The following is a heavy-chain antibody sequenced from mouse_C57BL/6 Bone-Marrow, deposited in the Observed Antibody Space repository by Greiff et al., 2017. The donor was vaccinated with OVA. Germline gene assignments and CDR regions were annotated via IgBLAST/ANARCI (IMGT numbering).Heavy chain of an antibody. CDR3: ARYGLRSYYFDY. CDR1: GYTFTSYW. Sequence: QVQLQQPGTELVKPGASVKLSCKASGYTFTSYWMHWVKQRPGQGLEWIGIINPSNGGTNYNEKFKSKATLTVDKSSSTAYIQLRNLTPEDSAVYYCARYGLRSYYFDYWGQGTTLTVSS. J-gene: IGHJ2*01. D-gene: IGHD2-2*01. V-gene: IGHV1-53*01. CDR2: INPSNGGT.